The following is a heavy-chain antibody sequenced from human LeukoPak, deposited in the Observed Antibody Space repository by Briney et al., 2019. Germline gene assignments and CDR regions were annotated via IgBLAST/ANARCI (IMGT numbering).Heavy chain of an antibody. J-gene: IGHJ4*02. CDR2: INPNSGGT. D-gene: IGHD2-21*02. Sequence: ASVKVSCKASGYTFTGYYMHWVRQAPGQGLEWMGWINPNSGGTNYAQKFQGRVTMTRDTSISTAYMELSRLRSDDTAVYYCARVLYCGGDCYPYWGQGTLVTVSS. V-gene: IGHV1-2*02. CDR3: ARVLYCGGDCYPY. CDR1: GYTFTGYY.